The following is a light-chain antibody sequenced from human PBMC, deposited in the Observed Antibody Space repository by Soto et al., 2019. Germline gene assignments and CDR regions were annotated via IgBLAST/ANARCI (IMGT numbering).Light chain of an antibody. CDR3: QHYGGSPYT. CDR1: QSVSSSY. V-gene: IGKV3-20*01. J-gene: IGKJ2*01. CDR2: GAS. Sequence: EIVLTQSPGTLSLSPGERATLSCRASQSVSSSYLAWYQQKPVQAPRLLMYGASSRATGIPDRFSGSGSGTDFTLTISRLEPEDFAVYYCQHYGGSPYTFGQGTKLEIK.